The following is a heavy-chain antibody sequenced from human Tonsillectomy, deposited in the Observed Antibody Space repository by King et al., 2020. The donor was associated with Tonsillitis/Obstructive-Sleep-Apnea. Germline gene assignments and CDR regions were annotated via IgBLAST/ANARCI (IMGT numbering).Heavy chain of an antibody. Sequence: VQLVESGGGVVQPGRSLRLSCAASGFTFSSYAMRWVRQAPGKGLEWVAVISYDGSNKYYADSVKGRFTISRDNSKNTLYLQMNSLRAEDTAVYYCARDLVPAATRGDWFDPWGQGTLVTVSS. CDR1: GFTFSSYA. V-gene: IGHV3-30*04. J-gene: IGHJ5*02. CDR2: ISYDGSNK. CDR3: ARDLVPAATRGDWFDP. D-gene: IGHD2-2*01.